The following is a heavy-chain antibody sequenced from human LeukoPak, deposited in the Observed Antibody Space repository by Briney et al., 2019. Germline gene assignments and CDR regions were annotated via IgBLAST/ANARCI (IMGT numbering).Heavy chain of an antibody. D-gene: IGHD6-13*01. CDR2: INHSGST. CDR1: GGSFSGYY. CDR3: ARGIYSGSWYDY. Sequence: PSETLSLTCAVYGGSFSGYYWSWIRQPPGKGLEWIGEINHSGSTNYNPSLKSRVTISVDTSKNQFSLKLSSVTAADTAVYYCARGIYSGSWYDYWGQGTLVTVSS. J-gene: IGHJ4*02. V-gene: IGHV4-34*01.